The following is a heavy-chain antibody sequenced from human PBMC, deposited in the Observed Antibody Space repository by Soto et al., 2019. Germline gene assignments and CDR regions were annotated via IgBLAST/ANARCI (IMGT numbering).Heavy chain of an antibody. Sequence: SGKVSCKASGGTFSSYAISWVRQAPGQGLEWMGGIIPIFGTANYAQKFQGRVTITADESTSTAYMELSSLRSEDTAVYYCARYCSSTSCYPLHFDYWGQGTLVTVSS. CDR2: IIPIFGTA. J-gene: IGHJ4*02. V-gene: IGHV1-69*13. CDR1: GGTFSSYA. D-gene: IGHD2-2*01. CDR3: ARYCSSTSCYPLHFDY.